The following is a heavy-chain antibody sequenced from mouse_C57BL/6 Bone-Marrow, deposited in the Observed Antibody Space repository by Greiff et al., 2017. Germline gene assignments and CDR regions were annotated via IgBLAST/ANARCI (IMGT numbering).Heavy chain of an antibody. J-gene: IGHJ4*01. CDR1: GYAFSSSW. CDR2: IYPGDGDT. CDR3: AREDYYGSSYDYAMDY. Sequence: QVQLKESGPELVKPGASVKISCKASGYAFSSSWMNWVKQRPGKGLEWIGRIYPGDGDTNYTGKFKGKATLTADKSSSTAYMQRSSLTSEDSAVYFCAREDYYGSSYDYAMDYWGQGTSVTVSS. V-gene: IGHV1-82*01. D-gene: IGHD1-1*01.